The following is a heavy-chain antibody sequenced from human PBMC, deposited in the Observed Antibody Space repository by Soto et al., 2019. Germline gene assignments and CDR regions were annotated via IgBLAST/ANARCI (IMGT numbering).Heavy chain of an antibody. Sequence: SETLSLTCTVSGGSISSGDYYWSWIRQPPGKGLEWIGYIYYSGSTYYNKSLKSRVTISVDTSKNQFSLKLSSVTAANTAVYYCSRDHYVYDILTGYGYYYGMDVWGQGTTVTVSS. V-gene: IGHV4-30-4*01. CDR1: GGSISSGDYY. CDR3: SRDHYVYDILTGYGYYYGMDV. J-gene: IGHJ6*02. CDR2: IYYSGST. D-gene: IGHD3-9*01.